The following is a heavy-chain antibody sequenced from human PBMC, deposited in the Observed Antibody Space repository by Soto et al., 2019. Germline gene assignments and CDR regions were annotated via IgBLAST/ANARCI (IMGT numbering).Heavy chain of an antibody. V-gene: IGHV3-23*01. CDR2: ISGSGGST. CDR3: AKADRSGWYGGYFDY. D-gene: IGHD6-19*01. Sequence: EVQLLESGGGLVQPGGSLRLSCAASGFTFSSYAMSWVRQAPGKGLEWVSAISGSGGSTYYADSVKGRFTISRDNSKNTLYLQMNSLRDEDTAVYYCAKADRSGWYGGYFDYWGQGTLVTVSS. J-gene: IGHJ4*02. CDR1: GFTFSSYA.